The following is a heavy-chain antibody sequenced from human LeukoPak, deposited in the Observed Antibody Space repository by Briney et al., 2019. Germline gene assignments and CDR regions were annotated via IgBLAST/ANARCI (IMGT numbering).Heavy chain of an antibody. CDR1: GGSISSYY. CDR2: IYTSGST. D-gene: IGHD6-6*01. J-gene: IGHJ3*02. CDR3: ARDAMLSSGRDAFDI. Sequence: SETLSLTCTVSGGSISSYYWSWIRQPAGKGLEWIGRIYTSGSTNYNPSLKSRVTMSVDTSKNQFSLKLSSVTAADTAVYYCARDAMLSSGRDAFDIWGQGTVVTVSS. V-gene: IGHV4-4*07.